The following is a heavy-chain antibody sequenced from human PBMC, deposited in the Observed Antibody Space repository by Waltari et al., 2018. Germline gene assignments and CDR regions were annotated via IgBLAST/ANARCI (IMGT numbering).Heavy chain of an antibody. CDR1: GFTFSSYA. V-gene: IGHV3-48*03. Sequence: EVQLLESGGGLVQPGGSLRLSCAASGFTFSSYAMSWVRQAPGKGLEWVSAISSSGSTIYYADSVKGRFTISRDNAKNSLYLQMNSLRAEDTAVYYCARDARVLRYFDWSGYYFDYWGQGTLVTVSS. CDR3: ARDARVLRYFDWSGYYFDY. J-gene: IGHJ4*02. CDR2: ISSSGSTI. D-gene: IGHD3-9*01.